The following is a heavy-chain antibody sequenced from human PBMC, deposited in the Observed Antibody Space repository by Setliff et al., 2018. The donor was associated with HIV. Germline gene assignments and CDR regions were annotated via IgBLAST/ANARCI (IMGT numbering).Heavy chain of an antibody. CDR3: ATSPAGEILGSRPFYFDY. CDR2: IYSTGTT. V-gene: IGHV4-4*07. CDR1: GGSMSSYC. Sequence: SETLSLTCSVSGGSMSSYCWTWIRQSAGKGLEWIGHIYSTGTTNYNSSLKSRLTISEDTSKNQFSLKMRSVTAADTAVYYCATSPAGEILGSRPFYFDYWGQGTLVTVSS. J-gene: IGHJ4*02. D-gene: IGHD3-10*01.